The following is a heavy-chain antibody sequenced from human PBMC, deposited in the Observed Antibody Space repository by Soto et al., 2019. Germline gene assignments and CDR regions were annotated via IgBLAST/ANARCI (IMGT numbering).Heavy chain of an antibody. V-gene: IGHV4-4*02. CDR3: ARDGPTGSGSYWDYFDL. Sequence: EPLTLTCAAAGFCINSRNWWCWLRQPPVKSLEWIGEIDHSGSTKYNPSLKSRVTISIERSRNQFSLNLTSVTAADTAVYYCARDGPTGSGSYWDYFDLWGQGTLVTVSS. J-gene: IGHJ4*02. D-gene: IGHD3-10*01. CDR2: IDHSGST. CDR1: GFCINSRNW.